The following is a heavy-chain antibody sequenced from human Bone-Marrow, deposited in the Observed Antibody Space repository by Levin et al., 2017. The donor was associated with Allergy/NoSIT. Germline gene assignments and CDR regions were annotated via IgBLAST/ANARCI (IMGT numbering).Heavy chain of an antibody. CDR2: IYWDDGK. CDR3: AYTIGSVTNYRFVY. Sequence: KWSGPTLVKPTQTLTLTCTFSGFSLTTSGVGVGWIRQPPGKALDWLAVIYWDDGKRYSPSLESRLTITKDTSKDEVVLTMTNMDPVDTATYYCAYTIGSVTNYRFVYWGQGMLVTVSS. D-gene: IGHD4-17*01. V-gene: IGHV2-5*02. CDR1: GFSLTTSGVG. J-gene: IGHJ4*02.